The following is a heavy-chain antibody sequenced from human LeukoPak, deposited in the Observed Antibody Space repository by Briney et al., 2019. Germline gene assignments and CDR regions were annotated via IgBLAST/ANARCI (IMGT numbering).Heavy chain of an antibody. J-gene: IGHJ4*02. CDR2: ITVYNGKT. CDR3: ARDGISRSFDYLPTFSVVAYFDS. D-gene: IGHD3-9*01. CDR1: GYTFNKND. Sequence: ASVKVSCKASGYTFNKNDINWVRQAPGQGLEWMGRITVYNGKTDYAQKFQDRVTMTTDTSTTTAYMELRSLNSEDTAVYYCARDGISRSFDYLPTFSVVAYFDSWGQGTLVTVPS. V-gene: IGHV1-18*01.